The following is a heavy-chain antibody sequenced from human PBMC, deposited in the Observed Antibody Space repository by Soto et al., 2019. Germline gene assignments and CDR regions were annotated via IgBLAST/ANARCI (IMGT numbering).Heavy chain of an antibody. Sequence: QITLKESGPTLVKPTQTLTLTCTFSGFSLSSTRMAVGWIRQPPGKALEWLALIYWDDDKRYSPFLKSRLTNTLDTSKSQVFLTMSDMDPGDTARYYCAHIVVAGLGYYFDYWGQGTMVTVSS. V-gene: IGHV2-5*02. CDR1: GFSLSSTRMA. CDR2: IYWDDDK. J-gene: IGHJ4*02. D-gene: IGHD6-19*01. CDR3: AHIVVAGLGYYFDY.